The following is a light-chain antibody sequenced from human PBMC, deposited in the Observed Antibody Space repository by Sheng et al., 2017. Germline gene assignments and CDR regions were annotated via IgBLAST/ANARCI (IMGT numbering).Light chain of an antibody. J-gene: IGKJ3*01. CDR2: AAS. CDR3: QQYDNLLFT. V-gene: IGKV1-17*01. Sequence: DIQMTQSPSSLSASVGDRVTITCRASQGIRNDLAWYQQKPGKAPKRLIYAASSLQSGVPLRFSGSGSGTEFTLTISSLQPEDFATYYCQQYDNLLFTFGPGTKVDIK. CDR1: QGIRND.